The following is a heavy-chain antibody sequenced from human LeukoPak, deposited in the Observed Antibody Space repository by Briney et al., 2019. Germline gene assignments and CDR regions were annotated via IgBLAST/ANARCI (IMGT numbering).Heavy chain of an antibody. CDR1: GASISSGDYD. J-gene: IGHJ5*02. D-gene: IGHD2-2*01. CDR3: ASTNCSSASCYGANWFDP. CDR2: INYSGST. Sequence: PSQTLSLTCTVSGASISSGDYDWSWIRQSPGKGLEWIGYINYSGSTFHYNPSLESRVTISVDTSKNQFSLRLTSVTAADTAVYYCASTNCSSASCYGANWFDPWGQGTLVTVSS. V-gene: IGHV4-30-4*08.